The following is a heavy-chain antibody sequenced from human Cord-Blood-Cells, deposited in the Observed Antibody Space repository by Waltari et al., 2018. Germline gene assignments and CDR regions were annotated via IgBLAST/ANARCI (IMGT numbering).Heavy chain of an antibody. CDR3: ALNASINWKFDY. V-gene: IGHV1-69*04. D-gene: IGHD1-1*01. J-gene: IGHJ4*02. Sequence: QVQLVQSGAEVKKPGSSVKVSCKASGGTFRSYAISWVRQAPGQGLEWMGGIIPILGIANYAQKFQGRVTITADESTSTAYMELSSLRSEDTAVYYCALNASINWKFDYWGQGTLVTVSS. CDR1: GGTFRSYA. CDR2: IIPILGIA.